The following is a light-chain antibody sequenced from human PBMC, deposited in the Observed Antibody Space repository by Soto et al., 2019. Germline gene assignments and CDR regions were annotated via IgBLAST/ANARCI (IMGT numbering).Light chain of an antibody. J-gene: IGKJ2*01. V-gene: IGKV1-17*01. CDR3: QQYKTYPPT. CDR1: QGIRND. CDR2: AAS. Sequence: DIQMTQSPSSLSASVGDRVTITCRASQGIRNDLGWFQQNPGKAPKRLMYAASSLQSGVPSRFSGSGSGTEFTLTISSLQPEDFANYYCQQYKTYPPTFGQGTKLEIK.